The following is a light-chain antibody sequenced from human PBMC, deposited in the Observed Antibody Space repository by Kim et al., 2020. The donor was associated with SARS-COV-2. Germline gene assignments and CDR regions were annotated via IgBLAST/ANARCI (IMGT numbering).Light chain of an antibody. CDR1: SIRRFY. J-gene: IGLJ1*01. CDR3: NSRDSSDNHRDV. V-gene: IGLV3-19*01. Sequence: LGQAVRITCQGDSIRRFYASGYQQRPGQAPRLVIYGKNSRPSGIPDRVSGSTSGNTAVLTITGAQAEDEADYYCNSRDSSDNHRDVFGAGTKVTVL. CDR2: GKN.